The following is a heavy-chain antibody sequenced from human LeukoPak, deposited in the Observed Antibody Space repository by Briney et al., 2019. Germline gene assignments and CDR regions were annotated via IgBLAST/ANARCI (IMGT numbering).Heavy chain of an antibody. CDR2: INSDGSST. CDR3: ARDRGYSFDY. D-gene: IGHD5-18*01. Sequence: GGSLRLSCAASGFTSLRNWMHWVRQVPGKGLVWVSYINSDGSSTNYADSVKGRFTISRDNAKNTLYLQMNSLRAEDTAVYYCARDRGYSFDYWGLGTLVTVSS. J-gene: IGHJ4*02. CDR1: GFTSLRNW. V-gene: IGHV3-74*01.